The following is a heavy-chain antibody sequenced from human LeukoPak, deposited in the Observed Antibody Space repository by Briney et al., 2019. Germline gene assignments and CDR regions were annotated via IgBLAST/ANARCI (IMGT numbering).Heavy chain of an antibody. CDR3: ARDKKGVAGVFDY. CDR1: GGSINNYY. J-gene: IGHJ4*02. D-gene: IGHD6-19*01. V-gene: IGHV4-59*01. CDR2: IYYNGAT. Sequence: PSETLSLTCSVSGGSINNYYWSWIRQSPGRGLEWLGYIYYNGATNYNPSLKSRVTISVDTSKNQFSLKLSSVTAADTAVYYCARDKKGVAGVFDYWGQGTLVTASS.